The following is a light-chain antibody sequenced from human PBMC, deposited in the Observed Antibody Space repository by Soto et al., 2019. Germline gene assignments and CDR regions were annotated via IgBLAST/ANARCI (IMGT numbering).Light chain of an antibody. CDR3: QQYNSYSYT. J-gene: IGKJ2*01. Sequence: IQMTQSPSTLSASVGDTVTITCRASQTISVSLAWYQQKPGKAPKLPIYDASSLESGVPSRFSGSGSGTEFTLTISSLQPDDFATYYCQQYNSYSYTFGQGTKVDIK. V-gene: IGKV1-5*01. CDR1: QTISVS. CDR2: DAS.